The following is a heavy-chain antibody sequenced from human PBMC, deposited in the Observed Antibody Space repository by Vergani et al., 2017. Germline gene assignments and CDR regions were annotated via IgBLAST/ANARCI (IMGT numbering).Heavy chain of an antibody. CDR3: ARDHCSSTSCYKGGDAFDI. J-gene: IGHJ3*02. CDR1: GFTVSSNY. Sequence: EVQLVESGGGLVQPGGSLRLSCAASGFTVSSNYMSWVRQAPGKGLEWVSVIYSGGSTYYADSVKGRFTISRLNSKNTLYLQMNSLRAEATAVYYCARDHCSSTSCYKGGDAFDIWGQGTMVTVSS. CDR2: IYSGGST. D-gene: IGHD2-2*02. V-gene: IGHV3-53*04.